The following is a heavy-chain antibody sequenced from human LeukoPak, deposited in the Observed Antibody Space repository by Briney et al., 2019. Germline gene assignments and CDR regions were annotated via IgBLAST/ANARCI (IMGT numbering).Heavy chain of an antibody. V-gene: IGHV3-21*01. CDR2: ICSSSSYI. CDR1: GFTFSSYS. J-gene: IGHJ4*02. Sequence: GGSLRLSCAASGFTFSSYSMNWVRQAPGKGLEWVSSICSSSSYIYYADSVKGRFTISRDNAKNSLYLQMNSLRAEDTAVYYCARGGQTNTHGSYWGQGTLVTVSS. CDR3: ARGGQTNTHGSY. D-gene: IGHD1/OR15-1a*01.